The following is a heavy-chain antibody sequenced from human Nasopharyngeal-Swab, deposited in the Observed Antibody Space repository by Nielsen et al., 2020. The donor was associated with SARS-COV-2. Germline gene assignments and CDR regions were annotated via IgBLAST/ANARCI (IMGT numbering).Heavy chain of an antibody. CDR2: ISSTTPYI. Sequence: GGSLRLSCVASGFTLSGYTMNWVRQAPGKGLEWISSISSTTPYIYYADSVKGRFTISRDNAKNSLYLQLNFLRVEDTAMYYCARDTGGPPNYFDPWGQGTLVTVSS. D-gene: IGHD1-7*01. V-gene: IGHV3-21*01. J-gene: IGHJ5*02. CDR3: ARDTGGPPNYFDP. CDR1: GFTLSGYT.